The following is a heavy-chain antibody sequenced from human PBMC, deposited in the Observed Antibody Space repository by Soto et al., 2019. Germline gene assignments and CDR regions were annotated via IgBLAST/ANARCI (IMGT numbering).Heavy chain of an antibody. V-gene: IGHV4-31*03. CDR1: GGSISSGRYY. CDR3: ARVVSGYDSTFSR. D-gene: IGHD3-22*01. J-gene: IGHJ3*01. CDR2: IYYSGST. Sequence: SETLSLTCTVSGGSISSGRYYWSWIRQHPGKGLEWIGYIYYSGSTYYNPSLKIRVTISVDTSKNQFSLKLSSVTAADTAVYYCARVVSGYDSTFSRWGQGTMVT.